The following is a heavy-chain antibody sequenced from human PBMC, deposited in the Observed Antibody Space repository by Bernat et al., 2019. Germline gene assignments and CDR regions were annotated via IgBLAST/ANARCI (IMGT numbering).Heavy chain of an antibody. CDR2: IKSKTDGGTT. Sequence: EVQLVESGGGLVKPGGSLRLSCAASGFTFSNAWMSWVRQALGKGLEWVGRIKSKTDGGTTDYAAPVKGRFTISRDDSKNMLYLQMNSLKTEDTAVYYCTTELYCSSTSCYDYWGQGTLVTVSS. J-gene: IGHJ4*02. D-gene: IGHD2-2*01. V-gene: IGHV3-15*01. CDR1: GFTFSNAW. CDR3: TTELYCSSTSCYDY.